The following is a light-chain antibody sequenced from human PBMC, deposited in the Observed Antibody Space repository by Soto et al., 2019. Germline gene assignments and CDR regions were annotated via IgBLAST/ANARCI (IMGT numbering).Light chain of an antibody. CDR2: YDS. CDR1: NIGSKS. J-gene: IGLJ2*01. CDR3: QVWDSSSDHYVV. V-gene: IGLV3-21*04. Sequence: SYELTQPPSVSVAPGKTARITCGGNNIGSKSVHWYQQKPGQAPVLVIYYDSDRPSGIPERFSGSNSGNTATLTISRVDAGDEADYYCQVWDSSSDHYVVFGGGTKLTVL.